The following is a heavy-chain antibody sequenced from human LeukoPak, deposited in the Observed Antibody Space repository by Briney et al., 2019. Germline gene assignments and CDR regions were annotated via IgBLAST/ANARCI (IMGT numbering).Heavy chain of an antibody. J-gene: IGHJ4*02. V-gene: IGHV3-23*01. Sequence: GGSLRLSCAASGFTFSSYAMSWVRQAPEKGLECVSAISGSGGSTYYADCVEAMFTISRDNYKNTLYVQMKSLRAEHTAVYFCARGIRGVLKYINSWGQGTLVTVSS. CDR1: GFTFSSYA. CDR2: ISGSGGST. CDR3: ARGIRGVLKYINS. D-gene: IGHD3-10*01.